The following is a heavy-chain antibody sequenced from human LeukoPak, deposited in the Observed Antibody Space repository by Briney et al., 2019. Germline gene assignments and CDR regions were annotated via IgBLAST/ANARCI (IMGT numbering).Heavy chain of an antibody. CDR1: GFTFDDYD. J-gene: IGHJ4*02. D-gene: IGHD3-22*01. Sequence: GGSLRLSCAASGFTFDDYDLNWVRQAPGKGLEWVSGTSWNGRNTAYAESLKGRFTISRDNAKNSLYLQMNSLRAEDTAFYYCARVQQYDKFDYWGQGTLVTVSS. CDR2: TSWNGRNT. CDR3: ARVQQYDKFDY. V-gene: IGHV3-20*04.